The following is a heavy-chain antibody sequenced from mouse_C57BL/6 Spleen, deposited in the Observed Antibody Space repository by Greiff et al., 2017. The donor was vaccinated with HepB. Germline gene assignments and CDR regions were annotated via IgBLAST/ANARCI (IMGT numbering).Heavy chain of an antibody. Sequence: VQLQQSGAELVRPGTSVKMSCKASGYTFTNYWIGWAKQRPGHGLEWIGDIYPGGGYTNYNEKFKGKATLTADKSSSTAYIQFSSLTSEDSAIYYCARGTTVVGGDSYFDVWGTGTTVTVSS. CDR3: ARGTTVVGGDSYFDV. J-gene: IGHJ1*03. D-gene: IGHD1-1*01. CDR1: GYTFTNYW. CDR2: IYPGGGYT. V-gene: IGHV1-63*01.